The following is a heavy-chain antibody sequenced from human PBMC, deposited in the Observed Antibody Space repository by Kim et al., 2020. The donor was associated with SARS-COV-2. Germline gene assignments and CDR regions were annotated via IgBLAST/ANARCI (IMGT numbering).Heavy chain of an antibody. J-gene: IGHJ4*02. CDR1: GGSISSGGYY. V-gene: IGHV4-31*03. CDR3: ARYPGIAAAGANHY. Sequence: SETLSLTCTVSGGSISSGGYYWSWIRQHPGRGLEWIGYIYYSGSTYYNPSLKSRVTISVDTSKNQFSLKLSSVTAADTAVYYCARYPGIAAAGANHYWGQGTLVTVSS. D-gene: IGHD6-13*01. CDR2: IYYSGST.